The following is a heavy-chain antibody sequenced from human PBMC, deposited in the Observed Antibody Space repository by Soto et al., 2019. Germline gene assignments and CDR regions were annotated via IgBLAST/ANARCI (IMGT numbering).Heavy chain of an antibody. CDR2: INHSGST. CDR3: ARRYSSSSRGMDV. V-gene: IGHV4-34*01. CDR1: GGSFSGYY. Sequence: SETLSLTCAVYGGSFSGYYWSWIRQPPGKGLEWIGEINHSGSTNYNPSLKSRVTISVDTSKNQFSLKLSSVTAADTAVYYCARRYSSSSRGMDVWGQGTTVTVSS. J-gene: IGHJ6*02. D-gene: IGHD6-6*01.